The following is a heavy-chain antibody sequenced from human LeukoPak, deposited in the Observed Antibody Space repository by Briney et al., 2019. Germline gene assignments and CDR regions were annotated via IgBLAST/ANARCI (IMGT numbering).Heavy chain of an antibody. J-gene: IGHJ4*02. CDR1: GSSIISASYY. CDR2: IYYVGQT. V-gene: IGHV4-39*02. D-gene: IGHD6-19*01. CDR3: ARDQGWYEGYYFDY. Sequence: SETLSLTRTVSGSSIISASYYWGWIRQSPGGGLEWLGSIYYVGQTDYKSSLKSRLTMSVDTSRNQFSLKLNSVTAADTAVYYCARDQGWYEGYYFDYWGQGTLVTVSS.